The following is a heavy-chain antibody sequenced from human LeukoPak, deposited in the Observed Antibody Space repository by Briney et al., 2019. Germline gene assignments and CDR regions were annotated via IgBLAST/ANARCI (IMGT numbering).Heavy chain of an antibody. V-gene: IGHV4-39*07. CDR3: ARDCGDFDY. D-gene: IGHD2-21*01. CDR1: GGSISSSSYY. Sequence: SETLSLTCTVSGGSISSSSYYWGWIRQPPGKGLEWIGSIYYSGSTYYNPSLKSRVTISVDTSKNQFSLKLSSVTAADTAVYYCARDCGDFDYWGQGTLVTVSS. J-gene: IGHJ4*02. CDR2: IYYSGST.